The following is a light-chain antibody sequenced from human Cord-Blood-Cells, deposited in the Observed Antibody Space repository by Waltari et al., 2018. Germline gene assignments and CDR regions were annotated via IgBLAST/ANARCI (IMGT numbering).Light chain of an antibody. Sequence: AIQLTQSPSSLSASVGDRVTITGRASQGISSALSWYQQKPGKAPKLLIYDASSLESGVPSRCRGSGSGTDFTLTISSLQPEDFATYYCQQFNSYPLTFGGGTKVEIK. V-gene: IGKV1-13*02. CDR2: DAS. CDR1: QGISSA. CDR3: QQFNSYPLT. J-gene: IGKJ4*01.